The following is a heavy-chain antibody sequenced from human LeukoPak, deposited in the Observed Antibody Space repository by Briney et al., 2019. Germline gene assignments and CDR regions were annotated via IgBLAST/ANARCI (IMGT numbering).Heavy chain of an antibody. CDR1: GGSISSYY. Sequence: SETLSLTCTVSGGSISSYYWSWIRQPPGKGLEWIGYIYYSGSTNYNPSLKGRVTISVDTSKNQFSLKLSSVTAADTAVYYCARVDYGGNSGPDYWGQGTLVTVSS. CDR3: ARVDYGGNSGPDY. D-gene: IGHD4-23*01. CDR2: IYYSGST. J-gene: IGHJ4*02. V-gene: IGHV4-59*01.